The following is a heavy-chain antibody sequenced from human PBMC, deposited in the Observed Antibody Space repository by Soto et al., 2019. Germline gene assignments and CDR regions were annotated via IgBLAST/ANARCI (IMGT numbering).Heavy chain of an antibody. CDR2: IYYSGST. Sequence: QLQLQESGPGLVKPSETLSLTCTVSGGSISSSSYYWGWIRQPPGKGLEWIGSIYYSGSTYYNPSLKSRGPTAVDTSKTQFSLKLTSATAADTAVYYCARHIFRSDPWGQGTLVTVGS. V-gene: IGHV4-39*01. J-gene: IGHJ5*02. CDR1: GGSISSSSYY. D-gene: IGHD3-3*02. CDR3: ARHIFRSDP.